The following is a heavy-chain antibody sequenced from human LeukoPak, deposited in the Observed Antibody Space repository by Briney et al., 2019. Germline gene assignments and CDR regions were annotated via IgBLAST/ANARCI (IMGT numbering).Heavy chain of an antibody. V-gene: IGHV4-30-4*01. CDR1: GGSISTDDYD. CDR3: ARDTHYYGMDV. J-gene: IGHJ6*02. Sequence: PSETLSLTCTVSGGSISTDDYDWSWIRQPPGKGLEWIGYISYSGSTYYNPSLKGRVTISVDTSKNQFSLKLTSVTAADTAVYYCARDTHYYGMDVWGQGTTVTVSS. CDR2: ISYSGST.